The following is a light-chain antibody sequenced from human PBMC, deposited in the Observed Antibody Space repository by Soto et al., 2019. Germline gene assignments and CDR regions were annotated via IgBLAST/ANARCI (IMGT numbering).Light chain of an antibody. CDR1: QSVSSY. V-gene: IGKV3-11*01. CDR2: DAS. Sequence: EIVLTQSPATLSLSPGERDTISCRASQSVSSYLAWYQQKPGQAPRLLIYDASNRATGIPARFSGSGSGTDFTLTISSLEPEDFAVYYCQQRSNWPPPITFGQGTRLEIK. J-gene: IGKJ5*01. CDR3: QQRSNWPPPIT.